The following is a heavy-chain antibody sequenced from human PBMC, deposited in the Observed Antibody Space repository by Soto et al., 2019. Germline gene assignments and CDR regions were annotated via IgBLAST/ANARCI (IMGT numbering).Heavy chain of an antibody. D-gene: IGHD6-6*01. J-gene: IGHJ3*02. Sequence: GESLKISCAASGFTFSSYSMNWVRQAPGKGLEWVSSISSSSSYIYYADSVTGRFTISRDNAKNSLYLQMNSLRAEDAAVYYCARASSSSAFDIWGQGTMVTVSS. CDR1: GFTFSSYS. CDR2: ISSSSSYI. V-gene: IGHV3-21*01. CDR3: ARASSSSAFDI.